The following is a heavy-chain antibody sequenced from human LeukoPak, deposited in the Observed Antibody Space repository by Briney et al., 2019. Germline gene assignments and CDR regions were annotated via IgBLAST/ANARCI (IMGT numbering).Heavy chain of an antibody. J-gene: IGHJ4*02. Sequence: GGSLRLSCAGSGFTFSSCSMNWVRQAPGKGLEWVSSISSSGSYIYYADSVKGRFTISRDNAKNSLYLQMNSLRAEDTAVYYCARDREPYCTGGTCYSTGDYWGQGTLVTVSS. V-gene: IGHV3-21*06. CDR3: ARDREPYCTGGTCYSTGDY. D-gene: IGHD2-15*01. CDR2: ISSSGSYI. CDR1: GFTFSSCS.